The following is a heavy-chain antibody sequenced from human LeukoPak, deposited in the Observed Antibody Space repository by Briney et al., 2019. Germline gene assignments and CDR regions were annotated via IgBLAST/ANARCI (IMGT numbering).Heavy chain of an antibody. CDR2: IKSKTDGGTT. J-gene: IGHJ4*02. CDR1: GFTFSNSW. V-gene: IGHV3-15*01. CDR3: ESHAITTLVSDY. Sequence: GGSLRLSCAASGFTFSNSWMSWVRQAPGKGLEWVGRIKSKTDGGTTDYAAPVKGRFTISRDDSKNTLYLQMNSLKTEDTAVYYCESHAITTLVSDYWGQGTLVTVSS. D-gene: IGHD2/OR15-2a*01.